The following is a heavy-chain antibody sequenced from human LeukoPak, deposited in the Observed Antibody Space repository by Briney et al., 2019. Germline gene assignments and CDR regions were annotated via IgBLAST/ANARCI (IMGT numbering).Heavy chain of an antibody. CDR3: ARDHGSSSGTGDY. D-gene: IGHD6-13*01. Sequence: SETLSLTCTVSGGSISSYYWSWIRQPPGKGLEWIGYIYYSGSTNYNPSLKSRVTISVDTSKNQFSLKLSSVTAADTAVYYCARDHGSSSGTGDYWGQGTLVTVSS. CDR1: GGSISSYY. V-gene: IGHV4-59*12. J-gene: IGHJ4*02. CDR2: IYYSGST.